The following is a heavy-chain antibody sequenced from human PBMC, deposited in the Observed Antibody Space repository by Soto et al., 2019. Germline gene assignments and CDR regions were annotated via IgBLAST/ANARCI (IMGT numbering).Heavy chain of an antibody. V-gene: IGHV1-58*02. J-gene: IGHJ3*02. CDR1: GFTFTSSA. CDR3: AAVYYDYIWGSYRSENDAFDI. Sequence: SVKVSCKASGFTFTSSAMQWVRQARGQRLEWIGWIVVGSGNTNYAQKFQERVTITRDMSTSTAYMELSSLRSEDTAVYYCAAVYYDYIWGSYRSENDAFDIWGQGTMVTVSS. CDR2: IVVGSGNT. D-gene: IGHD3-16*02.